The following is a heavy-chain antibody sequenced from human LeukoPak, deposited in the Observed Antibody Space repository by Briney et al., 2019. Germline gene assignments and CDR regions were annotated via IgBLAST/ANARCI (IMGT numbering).Heavy chain of an antibody. D-gene: IGHD1-26*01. CDR2: TYGSGST. CDR3: ARFIVGASGDAFDI. Sequence: SETLSLTCTVSGGSIRGYYWSWLRQPAGEGREYIGRTYGSGSTYYNPSLKSRVTISIDASKNEISWKWRCVAGADRAVYYCARFIVGASGDAFDIWGQGTMVTVSS. CDR1: GGSIRGYY. J-gene: IGHJ3*02. V-gene: IGHV4-4*07.